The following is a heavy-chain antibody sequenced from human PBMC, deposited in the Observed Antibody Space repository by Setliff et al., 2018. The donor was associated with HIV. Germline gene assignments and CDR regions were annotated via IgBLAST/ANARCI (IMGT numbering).Heavy chain of an antibody. D-gene: IGHD2-21*01. CDR2: ISVSGTDI. Sequence: GGSLRLSCAASGFTFTNYYMSWIRQAPGKGLELLSYISVSGTDIKYADSVKGRFTISRDNAKNSLYLQMNRLRAEDTAVYYCATDPRRLSYWGQGTLVTVSS. J-gene: IGHJ4*02. V-gene: IGHV3-11*04. CDR1: GFTFTNYY. CDR3: ATDPRRLSY.